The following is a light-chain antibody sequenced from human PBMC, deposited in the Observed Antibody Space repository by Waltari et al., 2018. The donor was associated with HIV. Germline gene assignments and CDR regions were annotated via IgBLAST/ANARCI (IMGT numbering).Light chain of an antibody. V-gene: IGKV1-5*03. CDR2: RMS. J-gene: IGKJ1*01. CDR3: QQYSNYQGT. Sequence: DIQMTQSPSTLSASVGDRVTITCRASQSISAWLAWYQQKPGKAPKLLIYRMSSLESGVPSRFSGSGSGTEFTLTISSLQPDDFATYYCQQYSNYQGTFGQGTMVEIK. CDR1: QSISAW.